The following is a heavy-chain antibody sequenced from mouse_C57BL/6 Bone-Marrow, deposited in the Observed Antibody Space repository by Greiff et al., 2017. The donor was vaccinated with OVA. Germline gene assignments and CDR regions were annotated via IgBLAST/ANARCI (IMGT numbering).Heavy chain of an antibody. CDR1: GYTFTSYW. Sequence: VQLQQPGAELVMPGASVKLSCKASGYTFTSYWMHWVKQRPGQGLEWIGEIDPSDSYTNYNQKFKGKFTLTVDKSSSTAYVQLSSLTSEGSAVYYCASYRSSPHYYAMDYWGQGTSVTVSS. CDR2: IDPSDSYT. V-gene: IGHV1-69*01. J-gene: IGHJ4*01. D-gene: IGHD1-1*01. CDR3: ASYRSSPHYYAMDY.